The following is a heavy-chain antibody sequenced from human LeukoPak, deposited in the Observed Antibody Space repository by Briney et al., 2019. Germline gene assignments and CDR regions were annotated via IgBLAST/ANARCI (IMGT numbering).Heavy chain of an antibody. V-gene: IGHV4-59*01. CDR2: ISSIGAT. J-gene: IGHJ6*03. CDR3: ERHIFRGGNSGTPFYYYYYIDV. D-gene: IGHD4-23*01. Sequence: PSETLSLTCTVSGDSITSYCWSWIRQPPGKGLEWIGYISSIGATNYNPSLQSRVTMSVDTSKKQFSLTLSPVTAADTAVYYCERHIFRGGNSGTPFYYYYYIDVWGKGTTVTVSS. CDR1: GDSITSYC.